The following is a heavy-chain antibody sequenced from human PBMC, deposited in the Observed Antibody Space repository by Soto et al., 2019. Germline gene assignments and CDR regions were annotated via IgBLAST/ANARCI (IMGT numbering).Heavy chain of an antibody. CDR2: IFPGDSDT. Sequence: GESLKISCKGSGYNFADYWIGWVRQMPGKGLEWMGMIFPGDSDTKNSPSLQGQITMSVDKSDSSAYLQWRSLKASDTAMYYCAAGYTTGPDAFDIWGQGTMVTVSS. V-gene: IGHV5-51*01. CDR3: AAGYTTGPDAFDI. D-gene: IGHD6-13*01. CDR1: GYNFADYW. J-gene: IGHJ3*02.